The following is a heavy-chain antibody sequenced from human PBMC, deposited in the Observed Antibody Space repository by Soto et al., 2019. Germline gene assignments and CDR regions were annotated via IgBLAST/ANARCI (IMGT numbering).Heavy chain of an antibody. J-gene: IGHJ6*03. D-gene: IGHD4-17*01. CDR1: GFTFSGSA. V-gene: IGHV3-73*01. CDR2: IRSKANSYAT. Sequence: GGSLRLSCAASGFTFSGSAMHWVRQASGKGLEWVGRIRSKANSYATAYAASVKGRFTISRDDSKNTAYLQMNSLKTEDTAVYYCTRQDDYGDYESIYYYYYMDVWGKGTTVTVSS. CDR3: TRQDDYGDYESIYYYYYMDV.